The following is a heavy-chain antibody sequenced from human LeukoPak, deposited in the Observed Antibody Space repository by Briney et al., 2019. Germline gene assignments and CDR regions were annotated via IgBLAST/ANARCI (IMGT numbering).Heavy chain of an antibody. D-gene: IGHD1-26*01. CDR2: IIPIFGTA. CDR3: ASRERSGSYQRYAFDI. Sequence: ASVKVSCKASGGTFSSYAISWVRQPPGRGLEWMGRIIPIFGTANYAQKFQGRVTITTDESTSTAYMELSSLRSEDTPVYYCASRERSGSYQRYAFDIWGQGTMVTVSS. V-gene: IGHV1-69*05. J-gene: IGHJ3*02. CDR1: GGTFSSYA.